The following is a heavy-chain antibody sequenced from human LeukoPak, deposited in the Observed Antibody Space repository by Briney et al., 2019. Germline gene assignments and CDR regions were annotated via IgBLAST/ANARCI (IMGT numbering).Heavy chain of an antibody. V-gene: IGHV3-21*04. CDR3: AKTLSGSSSDDYGDY. Sequence: PGGSLRLSCAASGFTFSSYSMNWVRQAPGKGLEWVSSISSSSSYIYYADSVKGRFTISRDNAKNSLYLQMNSLRAEDTAVYYCAKTLSGSSSDDYGDYWGQGTLVTVSS. CDR1: GFTFSSYS. CDR2: ISSSSSYI. J-gene: IGHJ4*02. D-gene: IGHD1-26*01.